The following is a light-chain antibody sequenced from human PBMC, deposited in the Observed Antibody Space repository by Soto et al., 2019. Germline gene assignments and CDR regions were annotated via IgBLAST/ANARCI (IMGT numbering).Light chain of an antibody. J-gene: IGLJ1*01. CDR1: SSDVGSYNL. V-gene: IGLV2-23*01. CDR2: EGT. Sequence: QSVLTQPASVSGSPGQSITISCTGTSSDVGSYNLVSWYQHHPGKVPELMISEGTKRPSGVSNRFSGSKSGNTASLTISGLQAEDEADYYCCSYAGSSTYVFGTGTKVTVL. CDR3: CSYAGSSTYV.